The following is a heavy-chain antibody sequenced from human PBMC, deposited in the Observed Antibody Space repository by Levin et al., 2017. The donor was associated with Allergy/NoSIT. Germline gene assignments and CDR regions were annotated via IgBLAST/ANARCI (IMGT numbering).Heavy chain of an antibody. Sequence: GESLKISCAASGFTFSTCAMHWVRQAPGKGLQWVAVISSDGSNTYSADSVKGRFTISRDNSKDTLYLQMNSLKAEDTAVYYCARTTDCSSTDCYRHFDYWGQGTLVTVSS. CDR1: GFTFSTCA. D-gene: IGHD2-2*01. J-gene: IGHJ4*02. CDR3: ARTTDCSSTDCYRHFDY. CDR2: ISSDGSNT. V-gene: IGHV3-30-3*01.